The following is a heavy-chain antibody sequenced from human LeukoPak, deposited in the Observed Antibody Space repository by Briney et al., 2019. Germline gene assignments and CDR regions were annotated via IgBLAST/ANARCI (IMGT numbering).Heavy chain of an antibody. CDR3: AKEGGQWLVRTVIDY. Sequence: GGSLRLSCAASGFTFSSYWMTWVRQAPGRGLECVANIKQDGSEKYYVGSVKGRFTISRDNAENSLYLQMNSLRAEDTAVYYCAKEGGQWLVRTVIDYWGQGTLVTVSS. J-gene: IGHJ4*02. D-gene: IGHD6-19*01. V-gene: IGHV3-7*03. CDR2: IKQDGSEK. CDR1: GFTFSSYW.